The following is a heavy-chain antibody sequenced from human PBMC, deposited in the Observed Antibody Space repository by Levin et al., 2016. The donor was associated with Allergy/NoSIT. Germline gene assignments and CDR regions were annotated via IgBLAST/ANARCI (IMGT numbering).Heavy chain of an antibody. J-gene: IGHJ6*02. CDR3: AREDWTVAHYGMDV. CDR1: GFYFGGNG. V-gene: IGHV3-33*01. Sequence: GGSLRLSCIASGFYFGGNGMHWVRQAPGKGLEWVAVIWYDGSRQYYADSVKGRFTISRDNPKNMLYLQMNSLRVEDTAVYYCAREDWTVAHYGMDVWGQGTTITVSS. D-gene: IGHD1-1*01. CDR2: IWYDGSRQ.